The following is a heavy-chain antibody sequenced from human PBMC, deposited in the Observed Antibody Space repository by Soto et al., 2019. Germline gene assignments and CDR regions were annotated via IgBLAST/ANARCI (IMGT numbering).Heavy chain of an antibody. V-gene: IGHV1-18*04. CDR1: CYTFTSYG. J-gene: IGHJ6*02. D-gene: IGHD5-12*01. CDR2: ISAYNGNT. CDR3: AREEEMATIYYYYGMDV. Sequence: ASVKVSCKASCYTFTSYGISWVRQAPGQGLEWMGWISAYNGNTNYAQKLQGRVTMTTDTSTSTAYMELRSLRSDDTAVYYCAREEEMATIYYYYGMDVWGQGTTVTVSS.